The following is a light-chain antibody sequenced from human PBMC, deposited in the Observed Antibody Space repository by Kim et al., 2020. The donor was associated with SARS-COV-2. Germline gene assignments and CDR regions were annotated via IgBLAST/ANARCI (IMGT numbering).Light chain of an antibody. CDR1: VLAKSY. V-gene: IGLV3-27*01. CDR2: KDT. CDR3: YAAADTNGV. J-gene: IGLJ3*02. Sequence: SVSPGQKARITCSGDVLAKSYVRWFQQKPGQGPVLVMYKDTERPSGIPERFSGSSSGTTVTLTISGAQVDDEADYFCYAAADTNGVFGGGTQLTVL.